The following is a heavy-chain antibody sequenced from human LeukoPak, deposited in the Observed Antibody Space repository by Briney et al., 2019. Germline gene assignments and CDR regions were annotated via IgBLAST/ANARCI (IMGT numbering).Heavy chain of an antibody. CDR2: INPNSGGT. CDR3: ARGGEGKLRFLEWLLVG. CDR1: GYTFTGYY. V-gene: IGHV1-2*06. J-gene: IGHJ4*02. Sequence: ASVKVSCKASGYTFTGYYMHWVRQAPGQGLEWMGRINPNSGGTNYAQKFQGRVTMTRDTSISTAYMELSRLRSDDTAVYYCARGGEGKLRFLEWLLVGWGQGTLVTVSS. D-gene: IGHD3-3*01.